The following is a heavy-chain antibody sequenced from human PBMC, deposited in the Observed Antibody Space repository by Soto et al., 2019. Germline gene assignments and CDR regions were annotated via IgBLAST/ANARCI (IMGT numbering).Heavy chain of an antibody. CDR2: IYWNDDK. CDR1: GFSLITSGVG. CDR3: AHRGIAVAGTRRWAEYFQH. D-gene: IGHD6-19*01. V-gene: IGHV2-5*01. Sequence: YGRTHGNPPPTLTLTCTFSGFSLITSGVGLGWVPNSSATGLEWLALIYWNDDKRYSPSLKSRLTITKDTSKNQVVLTMTNMDPVDTATYYCAHRGIAVAGTRRWAEYFQHWGQGTLVTVSS. J-gene: IGHJ1*01.